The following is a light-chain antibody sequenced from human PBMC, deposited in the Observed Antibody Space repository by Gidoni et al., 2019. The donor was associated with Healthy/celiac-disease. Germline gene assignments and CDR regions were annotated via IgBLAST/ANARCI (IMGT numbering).Light chain of an antibody. J-gene: IGKJ4*01. CDR2: KAS. CDR1: QSISIW. V-gene: IGKV1-5*03. Sequence: DIQMPQSPSTLSASVGDRVTITCRASQSISIWLAWYQQKPGKAPKLLIYKASSLESGVPSRFSGSGSGTEFTLTISSLQPDDFATYYCQQYNSYLLTFGGGTKVEIK. CDR3: QQYNSYLLT.